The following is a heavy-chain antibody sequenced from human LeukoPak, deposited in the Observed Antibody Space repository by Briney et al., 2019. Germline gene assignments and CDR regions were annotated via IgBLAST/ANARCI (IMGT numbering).Heavy chain of an antibody. V-gene: IGHV1-69*06. CDR3: ARVNHFYYYYYMDV. CDR1: GGTFSSYA. Sequence: ASVKVSCKASGGTFSSYAISWVRQAPGQGLEWMGGIIPIFGTANYAQKFQGRVTITADKSTSTAYMELSSLRSEDTAVYYCARVNHFYYYYYMDVWGKGTTVTVSS. CDR2: IIPIFGTA. J-gene: IGHJ6*03.